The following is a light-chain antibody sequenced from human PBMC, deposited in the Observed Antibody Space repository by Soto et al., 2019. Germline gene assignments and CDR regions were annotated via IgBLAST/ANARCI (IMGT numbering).Light chain of an antibody. CDR2: DAS. Sequence: EIVLTQSPATLSLSPGDRATLSCRASQSVSSYLAWYQHKPGQAPRRLIYDASNLATGIPARFSGSGSGTDFTLTISSLEHEDFSVYYCQQRSSLPLTFGGGNKVEIK. CDR1: QSVSSY. V-gene: IGKV3-11*01. J-gene: IGKJ4*01. CDR3: QQRSSLPLT.